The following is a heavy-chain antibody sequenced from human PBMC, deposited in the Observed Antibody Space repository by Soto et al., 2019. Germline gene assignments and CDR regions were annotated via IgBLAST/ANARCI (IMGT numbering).Heavy chain of an antibody. J-gene: IGHJ6*02. V-gene: IGHV3-30*18. CDR1: GFTFSSYG. Sequence: QVQLVESGGGVVQPGRSLRLSCAGSGFTFSSYGMHWVRQAPGKGLEWVAVISYHGSNKYYADSVKGRFTICRDNSKNPLYLQMNSLRAEDTAVYYCAKGVRYCSSTSCYLHYYYYGMDVWGQGTTVTVSS. CDR2: ISYHGSNK. CDR3: AKGVRYCSSTSCYLHYYYYGMDV. D-gene: IGHD2-2*01.